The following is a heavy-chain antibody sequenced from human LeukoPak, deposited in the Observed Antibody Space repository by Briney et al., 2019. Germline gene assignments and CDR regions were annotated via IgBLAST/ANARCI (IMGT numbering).Heavy chain of an antibody. CDR3: VKGANYYGSGSYDY. CDR2: ISGSGGST. Sequence: GGSLRLSCAASGFTFSSYAMSWVRQAPGKGLEWVSAISGSGGSTYYADSVKGRFTISRDNSKNTLYLQMNSLRAEDTAVYYCVKGANYYGSGSYDYWGQGTLVTVSS. D-gene: IGHD3-10*01. V-gene: IGHV3-23*01. CDR1: GFTFSSYA. J-gene: IGHJ4*02.